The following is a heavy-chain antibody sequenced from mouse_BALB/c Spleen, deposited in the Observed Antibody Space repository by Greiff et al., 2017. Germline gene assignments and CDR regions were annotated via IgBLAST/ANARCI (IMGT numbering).Heavy chain of an antibody. Sequence: VQLVESGPGLVAPSQSLSITCTVSGFSLTSYGVHWVRQPPGKGLEWLGVIWAGGSTNYNSALMSRLSISKDNSKSQVFLKMNSLQTDDTAMYYCAREREYDGAWFAYWGQGTLVTVSA. D-gene: IGHD2-3*01. CDR2: IWAGGST. CDR3: AREREYDGAWFAY. J-gene: IGHJ3*01. CDR1: GFSLTSYG. V-gene: IGHV2-9*02.